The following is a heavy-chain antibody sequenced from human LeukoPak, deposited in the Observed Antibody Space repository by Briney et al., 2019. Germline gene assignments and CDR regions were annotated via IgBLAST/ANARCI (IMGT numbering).Heavy chain of an antibody. V-gene: IGHV3-53*01. Sequence: GGSLRLSCAASGFTFSSNYMSWVRQAPGKGLEWVSVIYSGGSTYYADSVKGRFTNSRDNSKNTLYLQMNSLRAEDTAVYYCARALGASGFDYWGQGTMVTVSS. D-gene: IGHD3-16*01. J-gene: IGHJ4*02. CDR1: GFTFSSNY. CDR3: ARALGASGFDY. CDR2: IYSGGST.